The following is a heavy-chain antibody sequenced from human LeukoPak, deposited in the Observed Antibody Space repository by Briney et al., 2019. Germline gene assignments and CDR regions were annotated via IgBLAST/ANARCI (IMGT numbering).Heavy chain of an antibody. CDR2: INWNGGST. Sequence: GGSLRLSCAASGFTFDDYGMSWVRQAPGKGLEWVSGINWNGGSTGYADSVKGRFTISRDNAKNTLYLQMNSLRAEDSGVYYCARDFEQDNALDLWGQGTMVIVS. J-gene: IGHJ3*01. CDR3: ARDFEQDNALDL. V-gene: IGHV3-20*04. CDR1: GFTFDDYG. D-gene: IGHD1/OR15-1a*01.